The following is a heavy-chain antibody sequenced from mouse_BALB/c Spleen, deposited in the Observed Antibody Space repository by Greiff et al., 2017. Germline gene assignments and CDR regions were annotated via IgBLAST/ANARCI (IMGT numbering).Heavy chain of an antibody. CDR2: ISSGSSTI. D-gene: IGHD3-1*01. CDR1: GFTFSSFG. V-gene: IGHV5-17*02. Sequence: EVQRVESGGGLVQPGGSRKLSCAASGFTFSSFGMHWVRQAPEKGLEWVAYISSGSSTIYYADTVKGRFTISRDNPKNTLFLQMTSLRSEDTAMYYCARSGLRGYAMDYWGQGTSVTVSS. J-gene: IGHJ4*01. CDR3: ARSGLRGYAMDY.